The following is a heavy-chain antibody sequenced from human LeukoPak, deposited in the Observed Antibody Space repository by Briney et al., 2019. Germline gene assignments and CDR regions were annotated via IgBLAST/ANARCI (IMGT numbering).Heavy chain of an antibody. J-gene: IGHJ4*02. Sequence: ASVKVSCKASGYSFTSYGIGWVRQAPGQGLEWMGWISAYNGNTNYAQKLQGRVTMTTDTSTSTAYMELRSLRSDDTAVYYCARGRAVVVVPAAILLDYWGQGTLVTVSS. D-gene: IGHD2-2*01. CDR3: ARGRAVVVVPAAILLDY. CDR2: ISAYNGNT. CDR1: GYSFTSYG. V-gene: IGHV1-18*01.